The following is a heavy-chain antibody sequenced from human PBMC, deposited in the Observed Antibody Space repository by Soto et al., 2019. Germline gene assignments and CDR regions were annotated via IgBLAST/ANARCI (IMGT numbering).Heavy chain of an antibody. D-gene: IGHD3-16*02. Sequence: GGSLRLSCAASGFTFSSYAMSWVRQAPGKGLEWVSAISGSGGSTYYADSVKGRFTISRDNSKNTLYLQMNSLRAEETAVYYCAKDRKSGGGSYRPRWVYYGMDVWGQGTTVTVSS. CDR3: AKDRKSGGGSYRPRWVYYGMDV. J-gene: IGHJ6*02. V-gene: IGHV3-23*01. CDR2: ISGSGGST. CDR1: GFTFSSYA.